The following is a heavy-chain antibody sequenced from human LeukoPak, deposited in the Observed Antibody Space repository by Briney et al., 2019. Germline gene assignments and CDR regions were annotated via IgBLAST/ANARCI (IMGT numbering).Heavy chain of an antibody. Sequence: SETLSLTCAVYGGSFSGYYWSWIRQPPGKGLEWIGEINHSGSTSYNPSLKSRVTISVDTSKNQFSLKLNSVTAADTAVYYCAHSGYYLSYYYYMDVWGKGTPVTISS. CDR3: AHSGYYLSYYYYMDV. CDR2: INHSGST. CDR1: GGSFSGYY. J-gene: IGHJ6*03. D-gene: IGHD3-22*01. V-gene: IGHV4-34*01.